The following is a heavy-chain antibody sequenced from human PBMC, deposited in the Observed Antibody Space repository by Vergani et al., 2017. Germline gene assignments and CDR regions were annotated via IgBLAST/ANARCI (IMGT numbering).Heavy chain of an antibody. J-gene: IGHJ4*02. CDR3: TTGYYYGSGSQFDY. CDR2: IKSKTDGGTT. V-gene: IGHV3-15*01. D-gene: IGHD3-10*01. Sequence: EVQLVESGGGLVKPGGSLRLSCAASGFTFSNAWMSWVRQAPGNGLEWVGRIKSKTDGGTTDYAAPVKGRFTISRDDSKNTLYLQMNSLKTEDTAVYYCTTGYYYGSGSQFDYWGQGTLVTVSS. CDR1: GFTFSNAW.